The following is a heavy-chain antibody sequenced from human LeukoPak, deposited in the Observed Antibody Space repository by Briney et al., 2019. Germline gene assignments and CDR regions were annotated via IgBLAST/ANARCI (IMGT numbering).Heavy chain of an antibody. CDR2: IIPIFGTA. Sequence: SVKVSCKASGYTFTSYAISWVRQAPGQGLEWMGGIIPIFGTANYAQKFQGRVTITADESTSTAYMELSSLRSEDTAVYYCARVRLDTAMGPGLYYYYMDVWGKGTTVTISS. D-gene: IGHD5-18*01. V-gene: IGHV1-69*13. J-gene: IGHJ6*03. CDR3: ARVRLDTAMGPGLYYYYMDV. CDR1: GYTFTSYA.